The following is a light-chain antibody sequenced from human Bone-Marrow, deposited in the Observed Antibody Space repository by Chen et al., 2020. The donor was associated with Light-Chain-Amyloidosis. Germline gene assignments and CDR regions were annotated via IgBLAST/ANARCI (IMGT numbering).Light chain of an antibody. Sequence: SYELTHPPAVSVSPGQTARINCSGDDLPTKYAYWYQQKPGQAPVLVIHTDTERPSRISERFSGSSSGTPATLTISGVQAEDEADYHCQSADSSGTYEVIFGGGTKLTVL. CDR3: QSADSSGTYEVI. J-gene: IGLJ2*01. CDR1: DLPTKY. V-gene: IGLV3-25*03. CDR2: TDT.